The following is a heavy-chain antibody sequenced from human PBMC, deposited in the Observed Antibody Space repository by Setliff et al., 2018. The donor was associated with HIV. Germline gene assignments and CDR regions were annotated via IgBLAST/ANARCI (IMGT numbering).Heavy chain of an antibody. CDR2: IYWDDDK. V-gene: IGHV2-5*02. Sequence: SGATLVNPAPTLTLTGTVSGFSFRTTGVGVGWIRQPPGKALEWLALIYWDDDKLYNPALKTRLTVTKDTSKSQVVLTMTNMDPVDTATYFCAHRLHIWDFFDYWGPGTVVTVSS. CDR1: GFSFRTTGVG. CDR3: AHRLHIWDFFDY. D-gene: IGHD3-16*01. J-gene: IGHJ4*02.